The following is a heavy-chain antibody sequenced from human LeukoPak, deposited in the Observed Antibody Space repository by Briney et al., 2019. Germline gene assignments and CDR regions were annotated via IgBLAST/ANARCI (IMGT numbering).Heavy chain of an antibody. V-gene: IGHV3-53*01. Sequence: GGSLRLSCAASGFTVSSNYMSWVRQAPGKGLEWDSVIYSGGSTYYADSVKGRFTISRDNSKNALYLQMNSLRAEDTAVYYCAGNAYYYDSSGYQDYWGQGTLVTVSS. CDR1: GFTVSSNY. CDR2: IYSGGST. CDR3: AGNAYYYDSSGYQDY. J-gene: IGHJ4*02. D-gene: IGHD3-22*01.